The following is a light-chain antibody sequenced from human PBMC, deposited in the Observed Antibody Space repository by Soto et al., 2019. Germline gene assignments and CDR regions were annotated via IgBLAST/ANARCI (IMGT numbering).Light chain of an antibody. Sequence: QSALTQPASVSGSPGQSITIFCTGTSSDVGGYNYVSWYQQHPGSAPKLMIYDVSSRPSGVSNRFSGSKSGNTASLTISGLQAEDEADYYCSSYTSSFKLAVFGSGSMVTV. CDR1: SSDVGGYNY. J-gene: IGLJ1*01. CDR3: SSYTSSFKLAV. CDR2: DVS. V-gene: IGLV2-14*03.